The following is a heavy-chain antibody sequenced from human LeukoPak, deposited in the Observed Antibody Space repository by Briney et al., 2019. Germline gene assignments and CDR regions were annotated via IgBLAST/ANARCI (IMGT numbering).Heavy chain of an antibody. D-gene: IGHD2-21*02. Sequence: SVKVSCKASGGTFSSYAISWVRQAPGQGLEWMGGIIPIFGTANYAQKFQGRVTITRDTSASTAYMDLSSLRSEDTAVYYCARNTETAIPLPYYFDYWGQGTLVTVSS. J-gene: IGHJ4*02. CDR1: GGTFSSYA. CDR3: ARNTETAIPLPYYFDY. V-gene: IGHV1-69*05. CDR2: IIPIFGTA.